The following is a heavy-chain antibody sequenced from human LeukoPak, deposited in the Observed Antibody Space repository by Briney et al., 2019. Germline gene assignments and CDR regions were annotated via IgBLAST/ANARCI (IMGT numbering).Heavy chain of an antibody. CDR3: AREAGYSLRSFDY. CDR2: ISYDGSNK. J-gene: IGHJ4*02. D-gene: IGHD5-18*01. V-gene: IGHV3-30*04. Sequence: GGSLRLSCAASGFTFSSYAMHWVRQAPGKGLEWVAVISYDGSNKYYADSVKGRFTISRDNSKNTLYLQMNSLRAEDTAVYYCAREAGYSLRSFDYWGQGTLVTVSS. CDR1: GFTFSSYA.